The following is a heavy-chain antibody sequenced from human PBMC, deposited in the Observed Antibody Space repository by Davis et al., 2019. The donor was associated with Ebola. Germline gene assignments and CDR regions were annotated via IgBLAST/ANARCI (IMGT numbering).Heavy chain of an antibody. J-gene: IGHJ3*02. CDR2: TSSGSSYI. V-gene: IGHV3-21*01. D-gene: IGHD2/OR15-2a*01. Sequence: PGGSLRLSCAASGSNFSIYGMNWVRQAPGKGLEWVSSTSSGSSYIYYADSVKGRFTISRDNAKNSLYLQMNSLTAEDTAVYYCARGHKVGQNSDGFDIWGQGTMVTVSS. CDR3: ARGHKVGQNSDGFDI. CDR1: GSNFSIYG.